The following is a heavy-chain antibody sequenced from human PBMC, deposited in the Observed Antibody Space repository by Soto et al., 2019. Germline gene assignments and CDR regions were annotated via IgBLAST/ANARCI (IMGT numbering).Heavy chain of an antibody. CDR2: IVVGSGNT. J-gene: IGHJ4*02. CDR3: ARGLREYYGSGSYYIVPLDY. Sequence: ASVKVSCKASGFTFTSSAMQWVRQARGQHLEWIGWIVVGSGNTNYAQKFQERVTMTTDTSTSTAYMELRSLRSDDTAVYYCARGLREYYGSGSYYIVPLDYWGQGTLVTVSS. D-gene: IGHD3-10*01. CDR1: GFTFTSSA. V-gene: IGHV1-58*02.